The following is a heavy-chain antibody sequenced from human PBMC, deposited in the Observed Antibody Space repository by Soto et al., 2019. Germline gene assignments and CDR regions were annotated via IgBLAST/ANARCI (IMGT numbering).Heavy chain of an antibody. Sequence: EVQLVESGGGLVKPGGSLRLSCAASGFTFSNAWMNWVRQAPGKGLEWVGRIKSKTDGGTTDYAAPVKGRFTISRDDSKNTLYLQMNSLKTEDTAVYYCTSEATAMVIQDLDYWGQGTLVTVSS. CDR3: TSEATAMVIQDLDY. D-gene: IGHD5-18*01. J-gene: IGHJ4*02. V-gene: IGHV3-15*07. CDR2: IKSKTDGGTT. CDR1: GFTFSNAW.